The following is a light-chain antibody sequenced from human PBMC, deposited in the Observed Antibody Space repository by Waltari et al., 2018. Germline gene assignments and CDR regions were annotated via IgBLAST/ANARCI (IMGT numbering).Light chain of an antibody. Sequence: EIVLTQSPATLSLSPGERATLSCRASQSVSSYLAWYQQKPGQGPRLLIYDASKLATGIPARFSGSGSGTDFTLTINSLEPEDSAVYYCQQRNSWPLAFGQGTRLEIK. CDR2: DAS. CDR3: QQRNSWPLA. CDR1: QSVSSY. V-gene: IGKV3-11*01. J-gene: IGKJ5*01.